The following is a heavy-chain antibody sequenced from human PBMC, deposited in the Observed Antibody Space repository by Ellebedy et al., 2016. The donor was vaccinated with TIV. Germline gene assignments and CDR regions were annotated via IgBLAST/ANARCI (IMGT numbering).Heavy chain of an antibody. V-gene: IGHV3-30*18. CDR3: AKEPQIHASPWYFDL. J-gene: IGHJ2*01. D-gene: IGHD5-18*01. Sequence: GESLKISCTASAFTFSAYGMHWVRQAPGKGLEWVAVISHDGSKTYYADSVQGRFTISRDNSNNTLYLQMTSLRTEDTAVYYCAKEPQIHASPWYFDLWGRGTLVTVSS. CDR1: AFTFSAYG. CDR2: ISHDGSKT.